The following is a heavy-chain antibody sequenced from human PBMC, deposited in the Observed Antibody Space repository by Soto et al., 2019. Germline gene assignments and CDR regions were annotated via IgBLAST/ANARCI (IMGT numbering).Heavy chain of an antibody. J-gene: IGHJ3*02. CDR3: ARADSSSWPNDAFDI. Sequence: QVQLQESGPGLVKPSQTLSLTCTVSGGSISSGGYYWSWIRQHPGKGLEWIGYIYYSGSTYYNPSLKCSVTRSVDTSKNQFSLKLSSVTAADTAVYYCARADSSSWPNDAFDIWGQGTMVTVSS. CDR1: GGSISSGGYY. V-gene: IGHV4-31*03. CDR2: IYYSGST. D-gene: IGHD6-13*01.